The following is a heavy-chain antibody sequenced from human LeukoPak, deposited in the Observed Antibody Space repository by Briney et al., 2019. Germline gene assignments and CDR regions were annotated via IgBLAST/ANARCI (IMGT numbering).Heavy chain of an antibody. J-gene: IGHJ6*02. CDR2: ITGSGGNT. Sequence: GGSLRLSCAASGFIFSSYSMSWVRQAPGKGLEWVSLITGSGGNTYYADSVKGRFTISKDNSKNTVYLQMSSLRVDDTAVYYCAKAASSSWPSYYYGMDVWGQGTTVTVSS. CDR3: AKAASSSWPSYYYGMDV. CDR1: GFIFSSYS. D-gene: IGHD6-13*01. V-gene: IGHV3-23*01.